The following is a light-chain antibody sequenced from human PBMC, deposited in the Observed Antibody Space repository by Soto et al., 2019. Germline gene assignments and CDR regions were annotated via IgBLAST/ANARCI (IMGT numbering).Light chain of an antibody. J-gene: IGLJ3*02. Sequence: QSVLTQPASVSGSPGQSITISCTGTSSDVGGYNYVSWYQQHPGKVPKLMIYEVSNRPSGVSNRFSGSKSGNTASLTISGLQAEDEADYYCNSYTSSSTLVFGGGTKLTVL. CDR2: EVS. V-gene: IGLV2-14*01. CDR3: NSYTSSSTLV. CDR1: SSDVGGYNY.